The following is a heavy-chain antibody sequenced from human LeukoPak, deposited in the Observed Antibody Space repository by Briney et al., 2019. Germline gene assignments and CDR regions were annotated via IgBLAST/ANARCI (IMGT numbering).Heavy chain of an antibody. Sequence: ASVKVSFKSSGYTFTSDAINLERQAPGQGLGLVGGINPNAGHPTYAQGFTGRFVFSLDTSVNTAYLQISSLQAEDSAVYYCAGRGGPGSFDAFDIWGQGTMVTVSS. CDR2: INPNAGHP. D-gene: IGHD3-10*01. V-gene: IGHV7-4-1*02. J-gene: IGHJ3*02. CDR3: AGRGGPGSFDAFDI. CDR1: GYTFTSDA.